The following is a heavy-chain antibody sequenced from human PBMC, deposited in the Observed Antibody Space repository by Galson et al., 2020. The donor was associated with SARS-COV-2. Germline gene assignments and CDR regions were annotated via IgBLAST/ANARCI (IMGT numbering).Heavy chain of an antibody. J-gene: IGHJ5*02. Sequence: GGSLRLSCAASGFTFSSYWMSWVRQAPGKGLEWVANIQQDGSEKYYVDSVKGRFTISRDNAKNSLYLQMNSLSAEDTAVYYCARGPSMDVVAAEGMNNWFDPWGQGTLVTVSS. D-gene: IGHD2-15*01. CDR2: IQQDGSEK. V-gene: IGHV3-7*03. CDR1: GFTFSSYW. CDR3: ARGPSMDVVAAEGMNNWFDP.